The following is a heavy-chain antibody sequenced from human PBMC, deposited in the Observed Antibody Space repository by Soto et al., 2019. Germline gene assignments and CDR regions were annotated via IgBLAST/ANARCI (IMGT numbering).Heavy chain of an antibody. CDR2: ISSSNTYI. CDR1: GFTFSSYT. V-gene: IGHV3-21*01. CDR3: ARDKGSTAK. Sequence: EVQLVESGGGLVKPGGSLRLSCAASGFTFSSYTMNWVRQAPRKGLEWVSSISSSNTYIYYADSVKGRFTISRDNAKNSLYLQMNSLSAEDTAVYYCARDKGSTAKWGQGTLVTGSS. D-gene: IGHD4-4*01. J-gene: IGHJ4*02.